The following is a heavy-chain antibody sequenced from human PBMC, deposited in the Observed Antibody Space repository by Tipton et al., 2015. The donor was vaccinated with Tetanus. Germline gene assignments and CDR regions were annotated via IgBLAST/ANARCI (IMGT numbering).Heavy chain of an antibody. Sequence: QSGPEVKKPGASVKVSCKASGYTFTGYYMHWVRQAPGHGLEWMGLINPSGGGTAYAQKFRDRVTITRDTATSTVYMELSSLTSQDTAVYYCARATDPSGWTYFDFWGQGTLVPVSP. J-gene: IGHJ4*02. D-gene: IGHD6-19*01. CDR2: INPSGGGT. CDR3: ARATDPSGWTYFDF. V-gene: IGHV1-46*01. CDR1: GYTFTGYY.